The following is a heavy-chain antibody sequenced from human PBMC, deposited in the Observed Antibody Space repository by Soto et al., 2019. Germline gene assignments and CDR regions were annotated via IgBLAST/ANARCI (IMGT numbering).Heavy chain of an antibody. D-gene: IGHD6-13*01. CDR1: GFTVSSNY. J-gene: IGHJ6*02. CDR3: ARDFSYSSSWYMGVYGMDV. V-gene: IGHV3-53*02. Sequence: EVQLVETGGGLIQPGGSLRLSCAASGFTVSSNYMSWVRQAPGKGLAWVSVIYSGGSTYYADSVKGRFTISRDNSKNTLYLQMNSLRAEDTAVYYCARDFSYSSSWYMGVYGMDVWAQGTTVTVSS. CDR2: IYSGGST.